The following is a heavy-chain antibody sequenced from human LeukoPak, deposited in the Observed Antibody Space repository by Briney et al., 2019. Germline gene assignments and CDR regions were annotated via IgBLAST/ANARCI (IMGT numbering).Heavy chain of an antibody. J-gene: IGHJ4*02. V-gene: IGHV1-69*13. D-gene: IGHD3-10*01. CDR3: ASRGYGSGSYYGSDY. Sequence: ASVKVFCKASGCTLSSYAISWVRQAPGRGLEWMGGIIPIFGTVNYAQKFQDRVTITADESTSTAYMELSSLRSEDTAVYYCASRGYGSGSYYGSDYWGQGALVTVSS. CDR2: IIPIFGTV. CDR1: GCTLSSYA.